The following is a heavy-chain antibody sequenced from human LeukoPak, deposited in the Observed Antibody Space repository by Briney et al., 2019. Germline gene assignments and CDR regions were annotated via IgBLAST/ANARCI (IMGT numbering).Heavy chain of an antibody. Sequence: GGSLRLSCSASQFTFSYYAMTWVRQAPGEGLEWVSGISGNGDYTYYADSVKGRFTISRDNSKNTLYLQMNSLRAEDTAVYYCAKDRIPRITMVRGVIMAHWGQGTLVTVSS. V-gene: IGHV3-23*01. J-gene: IGHJ4*02. CDR3: AKDRIPRITMVRGVIMAH. CDR1: QFTFSYYA. D-gene: IGHD3-10*01. CDR2: ISGNGDYT.